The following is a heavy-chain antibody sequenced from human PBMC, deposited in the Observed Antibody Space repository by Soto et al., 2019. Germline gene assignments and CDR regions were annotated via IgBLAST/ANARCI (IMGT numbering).Heavy chain of an antibody. CDR2: ISFGGNNI. V-gene: IGHV3-30*18. D-gene: IGHD2-15*01. CDR3: AKKFGGPVEAAPDY. J-gene: IGHJ4*02. Sequence: QMQLVESGGGGVQPGRSLRLSCVASGFAFSTYGMHWVRQAPGKGLEWVAVISFGGNNIYYGDSVKGRFTISRDNSNNTLYLQMSSLRAEDTAVYYCAKKFGGPVEAAPDYWGQGTLVTVSS. CDR1: GFAFSTYG.